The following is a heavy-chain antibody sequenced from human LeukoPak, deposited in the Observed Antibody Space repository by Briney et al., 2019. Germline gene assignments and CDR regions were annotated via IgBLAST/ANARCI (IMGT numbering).Heavy chain of an antibody. CDR3: ARDSTIFGVVPDGMDV. Sequence: GGSLRLSCAASGFTFRNSAMSWVRQAPGTGLEWVSSIGGHVHSTYYADSVKGRFTISRDNAKNSLYLQMNSLRAEDTAVYYCARDSTIFGVVPDGMDVWGQGTTVTVSS. CDR2: IGGHVHST. J-gene: IGHJ6*02. CDR1: GFTFRNSA. V-gene: IGHV3-23*01. D-gene: IGHD3-3*01.